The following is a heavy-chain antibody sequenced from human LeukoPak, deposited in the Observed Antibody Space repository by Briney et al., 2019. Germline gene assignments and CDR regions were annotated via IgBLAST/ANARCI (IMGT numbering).Heavy chain of an antibody. CDR1: GGSFSGYY. V-gene: IGHV4-34*01. D-gene: IGHD3-9*01. Sequence: SETLSLTCAVYGGSFSGYYWSWIRQPPGKGLEWIGEINHSGSTNHNPSLKSRVTISVDTSKNQCSLKLSSVTAADTAVYYCARGLGLRYFDWSKNWFDPWGQGTLVTVSS. CDR3: ARGLGLRYFDWSKNWFDP. CDR2: INHSGST. J-gene: IGHJ5*02.